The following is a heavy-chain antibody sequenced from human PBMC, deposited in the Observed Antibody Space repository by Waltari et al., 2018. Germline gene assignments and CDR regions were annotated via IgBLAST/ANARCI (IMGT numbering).Heavy chain of an antibody. CDR2: VFFXGTT. V-gene: IGHV4-39*01. CDR1: GGSISSXVYY. J-gene: IGHJ6*02. Sequence: LQESGPXLVXXSETLSXTCSXSGGSISSXVYYWAWIRQPPGKQLEWIGHVFFXGTTYXNPSLKSRVTXSVDTSNNQFSLHLGSVXATDTAVYXCATGXPLRHCCDAMDXWGQGTTVIVSS. D-gene: IGHD2-21*02. CDR3: ATGXPLRHCCDAMDX.